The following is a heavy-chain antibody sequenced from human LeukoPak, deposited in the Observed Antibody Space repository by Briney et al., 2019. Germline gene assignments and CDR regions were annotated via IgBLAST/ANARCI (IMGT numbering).Heavy chain of an antibody. CDR2: IYYSGST. Sequence: PSETLSLTCTVSGGSISSYYWSWIRQPPGKGLEWIGYIYYSGSTNYNPSLKSRVTISVDTSKNQFSLKLNSVTAADTAVYYCARDRLYCSSTSCFHYFDYWGQGILVTVSS. D-gene: IGHD2-2*01. V-gene: IGHV4-59*01. CDR3: ARDRLYCSSTSCFHYFDY. J-gene: IGHJ4*02. CDR1: GGSISSYY.